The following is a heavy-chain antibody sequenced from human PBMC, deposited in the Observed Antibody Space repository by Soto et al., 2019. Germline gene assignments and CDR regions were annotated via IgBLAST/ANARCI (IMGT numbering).Heavy chain of an antibody. V-gene: IGHV4-59*01. J-gene: IGHJ4*02. CDR1: GGSISNYY. CDR3: ARSRDAQFGTYFSD. CDR2: IYYTGST. Sequence: SGTLSLTCSVSGGSISNYYWSCIGQPPGKGLEWIGYIYYTGSTNYNPSLMSRVTISVDTSKNQFSLKLSSVTAADTAVYYCARSRDAQFGTYFSDWGQGSLVTVSS. D-gene: IGHD3-3*01.